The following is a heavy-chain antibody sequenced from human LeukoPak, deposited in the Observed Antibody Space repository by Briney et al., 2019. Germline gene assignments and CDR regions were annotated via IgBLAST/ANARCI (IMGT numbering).Heavy chain of an antibody. CDR1: GSTFSSDG. D-gene: IGHD5-18*01. V-gene: IGHV3-23*01. CDR2: ISGRGDSA. Sequence: GGSLRLSCAAFGSTFSSDGMGWVRQAPGKGLEWVSVISGRGDSAYHADSVKGRFTISRDNSKNTLYLHMNSLRAEDTAVYYCAKGRSYRGGYYYFDYWGQGTLVTVSS. J-gene: IGHJ4*02. CDR3: AKGRSYRGGYYYFDY.